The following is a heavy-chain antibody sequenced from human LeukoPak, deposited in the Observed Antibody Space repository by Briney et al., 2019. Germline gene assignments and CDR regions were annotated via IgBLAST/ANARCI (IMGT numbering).Heavy chain of an antibody. CDR3: ARHWGHYGDYGGFDS. D-gene: IGHD4-17*01. CDR2: IDPSDSYA. CDR1: GYNFTNYW. V-gene: IGHV5-10-1*01. J-gene: IGHJ4*02. Sequence: GESLRISCQGSGYNFTNYWISWVRQMPGKGLEWMGRIDPSDSYANYGPSFQGHVTISADKSFNTAYLQWSSLKASDTAMYYCARHWGHYGDYGGFDSWGQGTLVTVSS.